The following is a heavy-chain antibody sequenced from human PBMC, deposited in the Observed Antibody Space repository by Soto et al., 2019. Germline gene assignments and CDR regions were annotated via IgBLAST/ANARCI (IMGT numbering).Heavy chain of an antibody. J-gene: IGHJ5*02. D-gene: IGHD1-26*01. CDR1: GFTFSSHA. Sequence: QVQLVESGGGVVQPGRSLRLSCAASGFTFSSHAMNWVRQAPGKGLEWVAGIPYDGSNEYYADFVKGRFTISRDNSKNTLYLQINSLRAEDTAVYYCARVSGCYWEAWFDPWGQGTLVTVSS. CDR2: IPYDGSNE. V-gene: IGHV3-30*04. CDR3: ARVSGCYWEAWFDP.